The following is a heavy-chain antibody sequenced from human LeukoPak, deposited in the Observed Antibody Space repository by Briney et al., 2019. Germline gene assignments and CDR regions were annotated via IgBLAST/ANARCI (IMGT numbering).Heavy chain of an antibody. CDR1: GFTFSSYG. CDR3: AWDSDDYYGSGSYPRY. D-gene: IGHD3-10*01. J-gene: IGHJ4*02. CDR2: IRYDGSIK. Sequence: GGSLRLSCAASGFTFSSYGMHWVRQAPGKGLEWVAFIRYDGSIKFYADSVKGRFTISRDNSKNTLYLQMNSLRAEDTAVYYCAWDSDDYYGSGSYPRYWGQGTLVTVSS. V-gene: IGHV3-30*02.